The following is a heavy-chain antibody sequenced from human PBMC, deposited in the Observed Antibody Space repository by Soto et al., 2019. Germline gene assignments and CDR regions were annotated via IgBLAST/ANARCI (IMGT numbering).Heavy chain of an antibody. CDR1: GFTFSSYG. J-gene: IGHJ4*02. CDR2: ISYDGSNK. Sequence: QPGGSLRLSCAASGFTFSSYGMHWVRQAPGKGLEWVAVISYDGSNKYYADSVKGRFTISRDNSKNTLYLQMNSLRAEDTAVYYCATYGGNALFDYWGQGTLVTVSS. V-gene: IGHV3-30*03. D-gene: IGHD4-17*01. CDR3: ATYGGNALFDY.